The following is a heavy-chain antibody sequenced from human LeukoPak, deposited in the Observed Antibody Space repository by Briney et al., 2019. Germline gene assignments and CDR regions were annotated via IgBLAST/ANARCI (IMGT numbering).Heavy chain of an antibody. CDR1: GYSFTSYR. D-gene: IGHD3-9*01. Sequence: GESLKISCKGSGYSFTSYRIGWVRQMPGKGLEWMGIIYPGDSDTRYSPSFQGQVTISADKSISTAYLQWSSLKASDTAMYYCARVYYDILTGPGGAFDYWGQGTLVTVSS. J-gene: IGHJ4*02. CDR2: IYPGDSDT. CDR3: ARVYYDILTGPGGAFDY. V-gene: IGHV5-51*01.